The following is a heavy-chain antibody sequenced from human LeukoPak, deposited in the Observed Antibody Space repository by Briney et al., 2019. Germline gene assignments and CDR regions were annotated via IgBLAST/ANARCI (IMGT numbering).Heavy chain of an antibody. J-gene: IGHJ3*02. V-gene: IGHV7-4-1*02. D-gene: IGHD3-16*02. CDR3: AKALRLGELSLLAFDI. CDR2: INTNTGNP. CDR1: GYTFTSYA. Sequence: ASVKVSCKASGYTFTSYAMNWVRQAPGQGLEWMGWINTNTGNPTYAQGFTGRFVFSLDTSVSTAYLQISSLKAEDTAVYYCAKALRLGELSLLAFDIWGQGTMVTVSS.